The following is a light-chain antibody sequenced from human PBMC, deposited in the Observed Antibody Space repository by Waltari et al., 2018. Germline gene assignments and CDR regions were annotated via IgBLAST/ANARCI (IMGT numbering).Light chain of an antibody. CDR3: QQSYSTPYT. Sequence: DIQMTQSPSSLSASVGDRLTITCRASQSISSYLNWYQQKPGKAPKLLIYAASSLHSGVPSRFSGSGSGTDFTLTISSLQPEDFATYYCQQSYSTPYTFGQGTKLEIK. V-gene: IGKV1-39*01. J-gene: IGKJ2*01. CDR2: AAS. CDR1: QSISSY.